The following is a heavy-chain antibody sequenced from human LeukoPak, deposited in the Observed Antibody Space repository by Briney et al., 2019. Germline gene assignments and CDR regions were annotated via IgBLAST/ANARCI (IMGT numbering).Heavy chain of an antibody. J-gene: IGHJ4*02. V-gene: IGHV4-39*07. CDR3: AREKSGHYYDSSGYLGI. CDR1: GGSISSSSYY. D-gene: IGHD3-22*01. Sequence: PSETLSLTCTVSGGSISSSSYYWGWIRQPPGKGLEWIGSIYYSGSTYYNPSLKSRVTMSVDTSKNQFSLKLSSVTAADTAVYYCAREKSGHYYDSSGYLGIWGQGTLVTVSS. CDR2: IYYSGST.